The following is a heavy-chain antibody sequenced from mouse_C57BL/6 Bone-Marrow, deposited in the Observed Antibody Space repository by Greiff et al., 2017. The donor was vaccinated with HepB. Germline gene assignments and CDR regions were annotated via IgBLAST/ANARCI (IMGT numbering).Heavy chain of an antibody. CDR1: GYTFTSYW. J-gene: IGHJ2*01. V-gene: IGHV1-50*01. Sequence: VQLQQPGAELVKPGASVKLSCKASGYTFTSYWMQWVKQRPGQGLEWIGEIDPSDSYTNYNQKFKGKATLTVDTSSSTAYMQLSSLTSEDSAVYYCAGAYSNGGDYWGQGTTLTVSS. CDR3: AGAYSNGGDY. D-gene: IGHD2-5*01. CDR2: IDPSDSYT.